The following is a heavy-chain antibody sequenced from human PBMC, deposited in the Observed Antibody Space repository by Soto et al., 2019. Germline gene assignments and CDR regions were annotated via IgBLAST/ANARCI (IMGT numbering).Heavy chain of an antibody. V-gene: IGHV4-61*01. CDR3: ARDIRGYSRAFDY. CDR1: GDSVSSDNYY. Sequence: KPSETLSLTCTVSGDSVSSDNYYWTWIRHPPGKGLEWIGYIFSSGSTHYNPSLKSRVTIALDTSNNQFSLKLTSVTAADTAVYYCARDIRGYSRAFDYWGQGTLVTVSS. CDR2: IFSSGST. J-gene: IGHJ4*02. D-gene: IGHD5-18*01.